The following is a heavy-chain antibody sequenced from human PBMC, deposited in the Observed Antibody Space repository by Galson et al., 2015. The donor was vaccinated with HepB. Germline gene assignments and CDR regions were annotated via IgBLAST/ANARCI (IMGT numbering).Heavy chain of an antibody. J-gene: IGHJ3*02. V-gene: IGHV1-69*13. CDR1: GGTFSSYA. Sequence: SVKVSCKASGGTFSSYAISWVRQAPGQGLEWMGGIIPIFGTANYAQKFQGRVTITADESTSTAYMELSSLRSEDTAVYYCARDFERQQLPLGAFDIWGQGTMVTVSS. D-gene: IGHD6-13*01. CDR3: ARDFERQQLPLGAFDI. CDR2: IIPIFGTA.